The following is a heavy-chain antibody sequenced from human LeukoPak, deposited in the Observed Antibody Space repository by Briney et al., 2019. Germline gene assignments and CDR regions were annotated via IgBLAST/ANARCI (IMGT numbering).Heavy chain of an antibody. CDR3: AREGLRGVYSNYFDY. CDR2: IIPIFGTA. CDR1: GGTFSSYA. V-gene: IGHV1-69*13. J-gene: IGHJ4*02. D-gene: IGHD4-11*01. Sequence: GASVKVSCKASGGTFSSYAISWVRQAPGQGLEWMGGIIPIFGTANYAQKFRGRVTITADESTSTAYMELSSLRSEDTAVYYCAREGLRGVYSNYFDYWGQGTLVTVSS.